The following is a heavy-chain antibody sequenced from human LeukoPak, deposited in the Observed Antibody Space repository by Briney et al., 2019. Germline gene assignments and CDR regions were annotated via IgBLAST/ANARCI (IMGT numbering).Heavy chain of an antibody. CDR3: ASAYDSSGYYYY. J-gene: IGHJ4*02. Sequence: SVKVSCKASGGTFSSYAISWVRQAPGQGPEWMGGIIPIFGTANYAQKFQGRVTITADESTSTAYMELRSLRSDDTAVYYCASAYDSSGYYYYWGQGTLVTVSS. CDR2: IIPIFGTA. CDR1: GGTFSSYA. V-gene: IGHV1-69*13. D-gene: IGHD3-22*01.